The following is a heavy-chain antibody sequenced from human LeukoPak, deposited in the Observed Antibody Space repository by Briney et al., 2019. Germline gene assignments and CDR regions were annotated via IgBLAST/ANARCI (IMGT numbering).Heavy chain of an antibody. J-gene: IGHJ3*02. CDR1: GGSISSYY. V-gene: IGHV4-4*07. CDR2: IYTSGST. CDR3: ASVMITFSGQGAFDI. D-gene: IGHD3-16*01. Sequence: PSETLSLTCTVSGGSISSYYWSWIRQPAGKGLEWIGRIYTSGSTNYNPSLKSRFTMSVDTSKNQFSLKLSSVTAADTAVYYCASVMITFSGQGAFDIWGQGTMVTVSS.